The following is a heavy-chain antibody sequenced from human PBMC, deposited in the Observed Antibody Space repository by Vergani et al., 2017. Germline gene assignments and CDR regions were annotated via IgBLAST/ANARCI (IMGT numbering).Heavy chain of an antibody. Sequence: EVQLLESGGGLVKPGGSLRLSCAASGFTFSNAWMNWVRQAPGKGLEWVGRIKSKTDGGTTDYAAPVNGRFTISRDDSKNTLYLQMNSLKTEDTAVYYXTTDPDIVVVPAAIYFDYWGQGTLVTVSS. CDR1: GFTFSNAW. D-gene: IGHD2-2*01. CDR2: IKSKTDGGTT. J-gene: IGHJ4*02. CDR3: TTDPDIVVVPAAIYFDY. V-gene: IGHV3-15*07.